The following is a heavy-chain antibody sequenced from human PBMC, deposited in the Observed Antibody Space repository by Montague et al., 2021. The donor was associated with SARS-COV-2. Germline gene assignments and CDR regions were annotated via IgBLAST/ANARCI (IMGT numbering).Heavy chain of an antibody. J-gene: IGHJ6*03. D-gene: IGHD2-2*02. Sequence: SETLSLTCAVYGGSFSGNYWNWIRQPPGKGLEWIGEIKHGGNTNYNPSLKSRLTISADTSKNQFSLKLTSVAAADTAVYYCARLRDGVVPTPILGVGPFYSYYYIDVWGKGTTVTVSS. V-gene: IGHV4-34*01. CDR1: GGSFSGNY. CDR3: ARLRDGVVPTPILGVGPFYSYYYIDV. CDR2: IKHGGNT.